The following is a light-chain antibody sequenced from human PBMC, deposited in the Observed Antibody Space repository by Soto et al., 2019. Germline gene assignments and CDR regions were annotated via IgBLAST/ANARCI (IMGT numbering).Light chain of an antibody. CDR2: AAS. Sequence: ESALTQSPGTLSLTPGERATLSCRSSHSVSTNSLAWYQQKPGQAPRLLMYAASSRATGIPDRFSGSGSGTDFSLTISRLEPEDFAVYYCQQYGSSVLTFGGGTKVDIK. V-gene: IGKV3-20*01. CDR1: HSVSTNS. CDR3: QQYGSSVLT. J-gene: IGKJ4*01.